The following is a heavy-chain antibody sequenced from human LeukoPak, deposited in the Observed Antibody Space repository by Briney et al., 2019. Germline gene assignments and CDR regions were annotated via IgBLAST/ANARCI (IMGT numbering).Heavy chain of an antibody. CDR3: ARGGSRNGGSRNWFDP. Sequence: SETLSHTCAVYGGSFSAYYWSWIRQPPGKGLEWIGEINHSGSTNYNPSLKSRITISVDPSKNQFSLKLSSVTAADTAVYYCARGGSRNGGSRNWFDPWGQGTLVTVSS. CDR1: GGSFSAYY. CDR2: INHSGST. D-gene: IGHD1-26*01. J-gene: IGHJ5*02. V-gene: IGHV4-34*01.